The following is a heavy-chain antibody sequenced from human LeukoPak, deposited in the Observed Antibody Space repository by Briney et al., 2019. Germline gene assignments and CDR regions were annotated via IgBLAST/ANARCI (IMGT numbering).Heavy chain of an antibody. CDR1: ESTVSRNY. CDR3: TRDQMNY. V-gene: IGHV3-53*01. D-gene: IGHD5-24*01. Sequence: GGSLRLSCTASESTVSRNYMLWVRHAPGKGLEWVSFIFSNGDTHYADSVKGRFTISRDTSKNTVSLQMNSLRVEDTAMYYCTRDQMNYWGQGTLVTVSS. CDR2: IFSNGDT. J-gene: IGHJ4*02.